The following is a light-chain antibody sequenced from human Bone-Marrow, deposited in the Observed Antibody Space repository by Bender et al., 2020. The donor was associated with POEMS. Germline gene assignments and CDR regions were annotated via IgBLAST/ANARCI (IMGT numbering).Light chain of an antibody. J-gene: IGLJ3*02. CDR2: YND. V-gene: IGLV1-40*01. CDR3: AVWDESVSGWL. CDR1: SSNTGSGYD. Sequence: QSVLTQPPSVSGAPGQRVTISCTGSSSNTGSGYDINWYQHLPGTAPKLLISYNDQRPSGVPDRFSGSRSGTSGFLAISGLHSEDEADYYCAVWDESVSGWLFGGGTKLTVL.